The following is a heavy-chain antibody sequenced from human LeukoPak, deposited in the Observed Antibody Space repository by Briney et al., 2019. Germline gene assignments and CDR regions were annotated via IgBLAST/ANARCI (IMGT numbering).Heavy chain of an antibody. Sequence: SETLSLTCAVYGGSFSGYYWSWIRQPPGKGLEWIGEINHSGSTNYNPSLKSRVTISVDTSKNQFSLKLSSVTAADTAVYYCARSKGLREGGMVRGVIKPARTFDYWGQGTLVTVSS. CDR3: ARSKGLREGGMVRGVIKPARTFDY. CDR2: INHSGST. CDR1: GGSFSGYY. D-gene: IGHD3-10*01. J-gene: IGHJ4*02. V-gene: IGHV4-34*01.